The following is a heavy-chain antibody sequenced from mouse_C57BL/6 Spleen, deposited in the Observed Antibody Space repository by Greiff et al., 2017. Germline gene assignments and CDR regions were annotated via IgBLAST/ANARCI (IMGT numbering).Heavy chain of an antibody. J-gene: IGHJ4*01. CDR3: ARYSRLDYAMDD. CDR1: GFTFTDYY. V-gene: IGHV7-3*01. CDR2: IRNKANGYTT. Sequence: EVKLMESGGGLVQPGGSLSLSCAASGFTFTDYYMSWVRQPPGKALEWLGFIRNKANGYTTEYSAPVKGRFTISRDNSQSILYLQMNALRAEDSATYYCARYSRLDYAMDDWGQGTSVTVSS. D-gene: IGHD1-2*01.